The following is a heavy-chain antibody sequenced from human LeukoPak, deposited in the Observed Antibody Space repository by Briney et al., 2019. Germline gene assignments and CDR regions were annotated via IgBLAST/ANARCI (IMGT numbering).Heavy chain of an antibody. CDR1: GDSVSSNSGA. V-gene: IGHV6-1*01. Sequence: SRTLLLTCAISGDSVSSNSGAWNWIRQSPSRGLEWLGRTYYRSKWYNGYAVSVKSRITINPDTSKNQFSLHLNSVTPEDTAVYYCAGGPGSLLHWGQGILVTVSS. CDR3: AGGPGSLLH. J-gene: IGHJ4*02. CDR2: TYYRSKWYN.